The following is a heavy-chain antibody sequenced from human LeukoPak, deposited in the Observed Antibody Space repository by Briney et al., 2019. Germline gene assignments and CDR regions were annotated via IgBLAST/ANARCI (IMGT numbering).Heavy chain of an antibody. V-gene: IGHV4-34*01. J-gene: IGHJ4*02. D-gene: IGHD3-16*02. CDR3: ARGASSHDYVWGSYRPFDY. Sequence: PSETLSLTCAVYGGSFSGYYWSWIRQPPGKGLEWIGEINHSGSTNYNPSLKSRFPISVDTSKNQFSLKLSSVTAADTAVSYCARGASSHDYVWGSYRPFDYWGQGTLVTVSS. CDR1: GGSFSGYY. CDR2: INHSGST.